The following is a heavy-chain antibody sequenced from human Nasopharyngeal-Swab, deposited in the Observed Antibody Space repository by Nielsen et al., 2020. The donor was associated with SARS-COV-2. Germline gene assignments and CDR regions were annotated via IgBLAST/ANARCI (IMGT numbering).Heavy chain of an antibody. V-gene: IGHV3-21*01. CDR1: GFTLSDYA. D-gene: IGHD2-2*01. J-gene: IGHJ4*02. Sequence: GGSLRLSCAAFGFTLSDYAMNWVRQAPGQGLEWVSSISSSGSYMYYTDSVKGRFTMSRDNAKNSLYLQMNSLRAEDTAVYYCASDSRYWGQGTLVTVSS. CDR3: ASDSRY. CDR2: ISSSGSYM.